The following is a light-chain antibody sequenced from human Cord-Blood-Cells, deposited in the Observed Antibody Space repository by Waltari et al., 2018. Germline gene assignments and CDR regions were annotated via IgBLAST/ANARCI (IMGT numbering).Light chain of an antibody. CDR1: SSDVGGYNY. CDR3: CSYAGSYTYWV. V-gene: IGLV2-11*01. Sequence: QSALTQPRSVSGSPGQAVTISCTGTSSDVGGYNYVYWYQQHPGNAPKLMIYDVSKRSSPGPARRCRCNPGNTATFSITGLQAEDDADYYCCSYAGSYTYWVFGGGTKLTVL. CDR2: DVS. J-gene: IGLJ3*02.